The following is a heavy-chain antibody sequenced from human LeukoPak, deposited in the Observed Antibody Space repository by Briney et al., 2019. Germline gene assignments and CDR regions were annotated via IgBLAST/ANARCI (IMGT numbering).Heavy chain of an antibody. Sequence: PGGSLRLSCAASGFTFSSYGMHWVRQAPGKGLEWVAVISYDGSNKYYADSVKGRFTMSRDNSKNTLYLQMNSLRGDDTAVYYCAKQEGWDLGNYYADHWGRGTLVTVSS. V-gene: IGHV3-30*18. CDR1: GFTFSSYG. CDR2: ISYDGSNK. J-gene: IGHJ5*02. CDR3: AKQEGWDLGNYYADH. D-gene: IGHD1-26*01.